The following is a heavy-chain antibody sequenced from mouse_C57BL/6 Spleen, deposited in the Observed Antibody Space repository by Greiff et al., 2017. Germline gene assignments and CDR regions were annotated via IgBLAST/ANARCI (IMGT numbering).Heavy chain of an antibody. J-gene: IGHJ2*01. V-gene: IGHV1-69*01. D-gene: IGHD1-1*01. CDR1: GYTFTSYW. CDR2: IDPSDSYT. CDR3: ARFYGSRYYFDY. Sequence: VQLQQPGAELVMPGASVKLSCKASGYTFTSYWMHWVKQRHGQGLEWIGEIDPSDSYTNYNQKFKGKSTLTVDKSSSTAYMQLSSLTSEDSAVYDCARFYGSRYYFDYWGQGTTRTVSS.